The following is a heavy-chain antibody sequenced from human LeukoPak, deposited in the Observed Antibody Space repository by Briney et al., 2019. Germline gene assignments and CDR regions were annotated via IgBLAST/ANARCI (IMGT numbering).Heavy chain of an antibody. CDR3: ASTSHNYDFWSGYSFDY. D-gene: IGHD3-3*01. CDR1: GGSISSYY. CDR2: IYYSGST. J-gene: IGHJ4*02. V-gene: IGHV4-59*08. Sequence: PSETLSLTCTVSGGSISSYYWSWIRQPPGKGLEWIGYIYYSGSTNYNPSLKSRVTISVDTSKNQFSLKLSSVTAADTAVYYCASTSHNYDFWSGYSFDYWGQGTLVTVSS.